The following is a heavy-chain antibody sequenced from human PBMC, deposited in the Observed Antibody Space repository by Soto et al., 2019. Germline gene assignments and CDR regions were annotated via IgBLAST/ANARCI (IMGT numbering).Heavy chain of an antibody. D-gene: IGHD3-3*01. J-gene: IGHJ6*03. CDR1: GYTFTSYD. V-gene: IGHV1-8*01. CDR2: MNPNSGTQ. Sequence: GSPVKVSSKASGYTFTSYDINGVRQATGQGPEWMGWMNPNSGTQAYPQKFQGRVTMTRNTSISTAYMELSSLRSEDTAVYYCSRVRSHYCDFWSGLNYYYMDVWGKGTTVTV. CDR3: SRVRSHYCDFWSGLNYYYMDV.